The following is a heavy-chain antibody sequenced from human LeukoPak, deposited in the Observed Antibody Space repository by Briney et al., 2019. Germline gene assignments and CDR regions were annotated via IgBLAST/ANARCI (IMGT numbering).Heavy chain of an antibody. Sequence: SETLSLTCAVYGGSFSGYDWSWIRQPPGKGLEWIGEINHGGSTSYNPSLKSRVTISVDTSKNQFPLKLSSVTAADTAVYYGPVSRYMDVWGKGTTVTVSS. J-gene: IGHJ6*03. D-gene: IGHD5/OR15-5a*01. CDR2: INHGGST. V-gene: IGHV4-34*01. CDR1: GGSFSGYD. CDR3: PVSRYMDV.